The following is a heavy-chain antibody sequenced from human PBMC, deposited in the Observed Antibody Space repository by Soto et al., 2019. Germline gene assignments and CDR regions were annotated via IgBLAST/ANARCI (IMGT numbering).Heavy chain of an antibody. CDR2: ISAYNGNT. Sequence: GASVKVSCKASGYTFTSYGISWVRQAPGQGLEWMGWISAYNGNTNYAQKLQGRVTMTTDTSTSTAYMELRSLRSDDTAVYYCARDEGLHSSSSIDYWGQGTLVTVSS. CDR1: GYTFTSYG. D-gene: IGHD6-6*01. V-gene: IGHV1-18*01. CDR3: ARDEGLHSSSSIDY. J-gene: IGHJ4*02.